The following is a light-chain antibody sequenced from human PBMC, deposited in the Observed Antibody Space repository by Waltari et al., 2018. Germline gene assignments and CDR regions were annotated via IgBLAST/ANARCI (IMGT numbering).Light chain of an antibody. J-gene: IGLJ1*01. CDR3: LLSYSGARLYV. V-gene: IGLV7-46*01. CDR2: DTS. Sequence: QAVVTQEPSLTVSPGGTVTLTCGSSTGPVTSGHYPYWFQQKPGQAPRTLIYDTSNKHSWTPARCSGSLLGGKAALTLSGAQPEDEAEYYCLLSYSGARLYVFGTGTKVTVL. CDR1: TGPVTSGHY.